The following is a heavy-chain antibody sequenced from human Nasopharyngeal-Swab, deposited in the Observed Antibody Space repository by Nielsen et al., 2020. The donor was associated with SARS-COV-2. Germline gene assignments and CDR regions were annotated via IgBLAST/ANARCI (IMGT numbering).Heavy chain of an antibody. D-gene: IGHD6-13*01. J-gene: IGHJ6*02. CDR2: IYYSGST. CDR1: GGSISSYY. V-gene: IGHV4-59*01. CDR3: ARDGRDYSSSWYYYYGMDV. Sequence: SETLYLTCTGSGGSISSYYWSWIRQPPGKGLEWIGYIYYSGSTNYNPSLKSRVTISVDTSKNQFSLKLSSVTAADTAVYYCARDGRDYSSSWYYYYGMDVWGQGTTVTVSS.